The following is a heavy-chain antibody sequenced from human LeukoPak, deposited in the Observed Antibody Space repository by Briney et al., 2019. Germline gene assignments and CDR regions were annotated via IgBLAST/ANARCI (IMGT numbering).Heavy chain of an antibody. J-gene: IGHJ4*02. CDR3: ARHYGDYRYYFDY. D-gene: IGHD4-17*01. CDR1: GYIFTSYY. CDR2: INPSGGGT. Sequence: LRASVKVSCKASGYIFTSYYMHWVRQAPGQGLEWMGIINPSGGGTTYAQRFQGRVAMTWDTSTSTVYMELSSLRSEDTAVYYCARHYGDYRYYFDYWGQGTLVTVSS. V-gene: IGHV1-46*01.